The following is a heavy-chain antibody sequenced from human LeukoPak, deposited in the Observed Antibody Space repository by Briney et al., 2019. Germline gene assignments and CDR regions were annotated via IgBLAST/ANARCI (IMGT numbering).Heavy chain of an antibody. CDR2: ISTSGGT. V-gene: IGHV3-23*01. CDR3: VRKALGYRLGYGDY. D-gene: IGHD5-12*01. CDR1: GFTFSTYA. J-gene: IGHJ4*02. Sequence: GGSLRLSCAASGFTFSTYAMSWVRQAPGKGLEWVSGISTSGGTFYADSVKGRFTVSRDSSKDTLHLQMNSLRAEDTAVYFCVRKALGYRLGYGDYWGQGTLVTVSS.